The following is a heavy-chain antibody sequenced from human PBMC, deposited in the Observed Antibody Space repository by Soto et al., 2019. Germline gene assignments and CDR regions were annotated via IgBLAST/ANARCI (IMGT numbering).Heavy chain of an antibody. D-gene: IGHD1-26*01. CDR3: AREMNSGSAPVSWFDP. CDR2: ISSNGGST. CDR1: GFTFSSYA. V-gene: IGHV3-64*01. J-gene: IGHJ5*02. Sequence: PGGSLRLSCAASGFTFSSYAMHWVRQAPGKGLEYVSAISSNGGSTYYANSVKGRFTISRDNSKNTLYLQMGSLRAEDMAVYYCAREMNSGSAPVSWFDPWGQGTLVTVSS.